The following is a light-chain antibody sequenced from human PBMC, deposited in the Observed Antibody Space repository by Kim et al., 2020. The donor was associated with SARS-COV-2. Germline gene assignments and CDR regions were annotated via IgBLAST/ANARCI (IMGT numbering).Light chain of an antibody. Sequence: EIVMTQSPATLSVSLGERATLFCRASQNVGSYLSWFQQKPGQPPRLLIRGSSGRAAGVAARFSGSGSGTEFTLTISGLQSDDFAVYYCQQYDDWQLTFGGGTKVDIK. J-gene: IGKJ4*01. CDR3: QQYDDWQLT. CDR1: QNVGSY. V-gene: IGKV3-15*01. CDR2: GSS.